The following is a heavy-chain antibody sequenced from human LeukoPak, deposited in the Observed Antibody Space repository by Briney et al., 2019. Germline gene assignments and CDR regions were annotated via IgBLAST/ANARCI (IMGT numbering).Heavy chain of an antibody. Sequence: SETLSLTCTVSGGSISGYYWTWIRQPAGKGLEWIGRIFSSGSTNYNPSLKSRVTMSVDTSKNQFSLKLSSVTAADTAVYYCARHHSGYSSGWTDAFDIWGQGTMVTVSS. J-gene: IGHJ3*02. D-gene: IGHD6-19*01. V-gene: IGHV4-4*07. CDR3: ARHHSGYSSGWTDAFDI. CDR1: GGSISGYY. CDR2: IFSSGST.